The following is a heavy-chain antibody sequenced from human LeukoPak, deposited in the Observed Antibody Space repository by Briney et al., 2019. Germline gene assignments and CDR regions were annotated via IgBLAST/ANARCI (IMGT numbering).Heavy chain of an antibody. CDR3: ARVGPQQLVPFSHYYYMDV. J-gene: IGHJ6*03. D-gene: IGHD6-13*01. CDR1: GYTITELS. V-gene: IGHV1-2*02. Sequence: GASVKVSCKVSGYTITELSMHWVRQAPGQGLEWMGWINPNSGGTNYAQKFQGRVTMTRDTSISTAYMELSRLRSDDTAVYYCARVGPQQLVPFSHYYYMDVWGKGTTVTVSS. CDR2: INPNSGGT.